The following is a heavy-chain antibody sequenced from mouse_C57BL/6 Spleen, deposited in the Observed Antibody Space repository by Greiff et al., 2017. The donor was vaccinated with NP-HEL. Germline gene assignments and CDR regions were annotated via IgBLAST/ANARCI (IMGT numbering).Heavy chain of an antibody. CDR3: AREGVEITTVEGLYAMDY. V-gene: IGHV2-2*01. CDR1: GFSLTSYG. J-gene: IGHJ4*01. CDR2: IWSGGST. D-gene: IGHD1-1*01. Sequence: VKLMESGPGLVQPSQSLSITCTVSGFSLTSYGVHWVRQSPGKGLEWLGVIWSGGSTDYNAAFISRLSISKDNSKSQVFFKMNSLQADDTAIYYCAREGVEITTVEGLYAMDYWGQGTSVTVSS.